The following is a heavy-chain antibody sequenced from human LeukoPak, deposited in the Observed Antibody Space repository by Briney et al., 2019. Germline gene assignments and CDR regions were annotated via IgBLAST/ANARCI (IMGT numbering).Heavy chain of an antibody. J-gene: IGHJ4*02. CDR2: IKQDGSEQ. CDR3: ARDGGWFGELPRLDY. D-gene: IGHD3-10*01. Sequence: GGSLRLSCAASGFTFSTYWMTWVRQAPGKGLDWVANIKQDGSEQYYVDSVKGRFTISRDNSKNTLYLQMNSLRAEDTAVYYCARDGGWFGELPRLDYWGQGTLVTVSS. CDR1: GFTFSTYW. V-gene: IGHV3-7*05.